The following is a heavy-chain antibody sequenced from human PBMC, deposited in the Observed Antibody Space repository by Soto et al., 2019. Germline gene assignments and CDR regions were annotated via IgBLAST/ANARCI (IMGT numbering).Heavy chain of an antibody. CDR3: ARDSHDSSGYYYEGVFDY. J-gene: IGHJ4*02. D-gene: IGHD3-22*01. CDR1: GGSISSGGYY. V-gene: IGHV4-31*03. Sequence: SETLSLTCTVSGGSISSGGYYWSWIRQHPGKGLEWIGYIYYSGSTYYNPSLKSRVTISVDTSKNQFSLKLSSVTAADTAVYYCARDSHDSSGYYYEGVFDYWGQGTLVTVSS. CDR2: IYYSGST.